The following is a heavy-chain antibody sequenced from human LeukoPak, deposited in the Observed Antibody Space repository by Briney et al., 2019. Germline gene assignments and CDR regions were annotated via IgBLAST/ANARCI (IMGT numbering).Heavy chain of an antibody. CDR3: ARGRSAERWLPISPDY. V-gene: IGHV4-34*01. CDR1: GGSFSGYY. CDR2: INHSGST. J-gene: IGHJ4*02. Sequence: SETLSLTCAVYGGSFSGYYWSWIRQPPGKGLEWIGEINHSGSTNYNPSLKSRVTISVDTSKNQFSLKLSSVTAADTAVYYCARGRSAERWLPISPDYWGQGTLVTVSS. D-gene: IGHD5-12*01.